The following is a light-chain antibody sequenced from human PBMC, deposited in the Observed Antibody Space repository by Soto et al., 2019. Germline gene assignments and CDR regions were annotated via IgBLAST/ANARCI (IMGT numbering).Light chain of an antibody. V-gene: IGKV1-39*01. Sequence: DIQMTQSQSSLSASLGDRVTIPARESRSITSYLNWYQQKPGKAPKLLIYAASSLQSGVPSRFSGSGSGTDFTLTISSLQPEDFATYYCQQSYSTPRTFGQGTKVEIK. J-gene: IGKJ1*01. CDR2: AAS. CDR1: RSITSY. CDR3: QQSYSTPRT.